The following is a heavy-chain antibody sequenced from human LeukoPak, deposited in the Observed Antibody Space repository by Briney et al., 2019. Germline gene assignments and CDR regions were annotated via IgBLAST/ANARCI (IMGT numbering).Heavy chain of an antibody. CDR3: ARPDCTKGVCYDYDIYV. V-gene: IGHV1-2*02. D-gene: IGHD2-8*01. CDR1: GYTFIGYY. Sequence: ASVKVSCKASGYTFIGYYVHWVRQAPGQGLEWMGWINPNSGGTNYGQKFQGRVTMTRDTSISTAYMEVSRLRSDDTAVYYCARPDCTKGVCYDYDIYVWGQGTTVTVSS. J-gene: IGHJ6*02. CDR2: INPNSGGT.